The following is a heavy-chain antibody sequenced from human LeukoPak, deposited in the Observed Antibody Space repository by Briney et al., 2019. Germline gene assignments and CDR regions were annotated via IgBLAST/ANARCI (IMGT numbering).Heavy chain of an antibody. CDR2: IPYDGRNK. D-gene: IGHD2-15*01. CDR1: GFTFSSYA. V-gene: IGHV3-30*04. CDR3: ANAVVVGPSQFDY. Sequence: GKSLRLSCVASGFTFSSYAMHWVRQAPGKGLEWVAVIPYDGRNKYYADSVKGRFTISRDNTGNTLYLQMNSLRVEDTAVYYCANAVVVGPSQFDYWGQGTLVTVSS. J-gene: IGHJ4*02.